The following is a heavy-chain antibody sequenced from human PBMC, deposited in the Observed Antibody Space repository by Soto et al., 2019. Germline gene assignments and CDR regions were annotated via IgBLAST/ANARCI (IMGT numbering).Heavy chain of an antibody. CDR3: VRQPGGVATPGDDY. CDR1: GYPFTAFV. J-gene: IGHJ4*02. CDR2: MNPDSGDT. D-gene: IGHD2-15*01. V-gene: IGHV1-8*01. Sequence: QVQLVQSGAEVKKPGASVKVSCEASGYPFTAFVINWVRQAGGQGLGWMGWMNPDSGDTAFAQRFQDRITMTRSTSISTAYMELSRLTSDDTAVYFCVRQPGGVATPGDDYWGQGTLVTVSS.